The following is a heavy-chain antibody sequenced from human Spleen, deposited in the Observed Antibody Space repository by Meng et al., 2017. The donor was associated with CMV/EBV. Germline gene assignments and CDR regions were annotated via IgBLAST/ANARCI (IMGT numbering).Heavy chain of an antibody. CDR1: FTFNNFR. CDR3: AKRGGYCSSTSCLPDY. Sequence: FTFNNFRMHWVRQAPGKGLVWVSRINSDGTRTNYADSVKGRFTISRDNAKNTLYLQMNSLRAEDTAVYYCAKRGGYCSSTSCLPDYWGQGTLVTVSS. CDR2: INSDGTRT. D-gene: IGHD2-2*01. J-gene: IGHJ4*02. V-gene: IGHV3-74*01.